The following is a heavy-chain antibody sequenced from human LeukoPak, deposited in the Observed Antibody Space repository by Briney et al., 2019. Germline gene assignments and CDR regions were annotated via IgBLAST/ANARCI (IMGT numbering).Heavy chain of an antibody. J-gene: IGHJ4*02. D-gene: IGHD6-19*01. CDR2: IIPIFGTA. Sequence: GSSVKVSCKASGGTFSSYAISWVRQAPGQGLEWMGWIIPIFGTANYAQKFQGRVTITADESTSTAYMELSSLRSEDTAVYYCARVEHYSSGWYGGHYWGQGTLVTVSS. V-gene: IGHV1-69*01. CDR1: GGTFSSYA. CDR3: ARVEHYSSGWYGGHY.